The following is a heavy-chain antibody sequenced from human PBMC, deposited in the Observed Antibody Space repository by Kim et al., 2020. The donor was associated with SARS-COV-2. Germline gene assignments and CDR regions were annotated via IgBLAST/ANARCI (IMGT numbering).Heavy chain of an antibody. V-gene: IGHV3-23*01. D-gene: IGHD6-13*01. CDR3: AKNRYSSSWYYFDY. J-gene: IGHJ4*02. Sequence: GGSLRLSCAASGFTFSSYAMNWVRQAPGEGLEWVSGISGSSDTTYYANSVKGRFTISRDNSKNTLYLHMNNLRAEDTAAYYCAKNRYSSSWYYFDYWGQGTLVTVSS. CDR1: GFTFSSYA. CDR2: ISGSSDTT.